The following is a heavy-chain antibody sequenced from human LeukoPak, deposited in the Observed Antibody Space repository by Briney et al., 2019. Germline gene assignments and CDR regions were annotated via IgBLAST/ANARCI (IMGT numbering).Heavy chain of an antibody. Sequence: SETLSLTCAVYGGSFSGYYWSWIRQPPGKGLEWIGEINSSGSTNYNPSLKSRVTISLDTSNNQFSLRLSSVTAADTAVYYCARGITVTSYDYWGQGTLVTVSS. J-gene: IGHJ4*02. CDR2: INSSGST. CDR3: ARGITVTSYDY. D-gene: IGHD4-17*01. CDR1: GGSFSGYY. V-gene: IGHV4-34*01.